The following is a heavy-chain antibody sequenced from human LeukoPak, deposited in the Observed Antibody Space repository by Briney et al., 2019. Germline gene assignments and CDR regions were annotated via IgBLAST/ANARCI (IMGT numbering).Heavy chain of an antibody. Sequence: PGRSLRLSCAASGFTFSSYGMHWVRQAPGKGLEWVAVIWYDGSNKYYADSVKGRFTISRDNSKNTLYLQMNSLRAEDTAVYYCAKDSSGYHLDYWGQGTLVTVSS. CDR1: GFTFSSYG. V-gene: IGHV3-33*06. D-gene: IGHD3-22*01. CDR3: AKDSSGYHLDY. J-gene: IGHJ4*02. CDR2: IWYDGSNK.